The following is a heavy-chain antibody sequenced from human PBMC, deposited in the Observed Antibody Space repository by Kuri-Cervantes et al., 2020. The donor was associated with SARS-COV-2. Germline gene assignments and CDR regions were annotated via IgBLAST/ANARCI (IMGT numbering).Heavy chain of an antibody. CDR2: ISGSGETI. J-gene: IGHJ4*02. Sequence: LSLTCAASGFTFRSYAMTWVRQAPGKGLEWVSVISGSGETIHYADSVQGRFTISRDNSQNTLHLQMKSLRDEDTAIYYCAKDRAGVHDFWGQGTLVTVSS. V-gene: IGHV3-23*01. CDR1: GFTFRSYA. CDR3: AKDRAGVHDF. D-gene: IGHD2-21*01.